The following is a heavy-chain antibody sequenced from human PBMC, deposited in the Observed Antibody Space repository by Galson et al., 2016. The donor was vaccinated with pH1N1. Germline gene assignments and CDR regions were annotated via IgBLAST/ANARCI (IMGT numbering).Heavy chain of an antibody. J-gene: IGHJ1*01. CDR3: VRGRYCSGGSCYSPTAEYFQP. Sequence: SLRLSCAASGFIFTNYWMHWVRQAPGRGLVWVARVNNDGSSTNYADSVKGRFTLSRNNAKNTVFLAMSSLRAEDTGAYYCVRGRYCSGGSCYSPTAEYFQPWGRGTLLTVSS. CDR2: VNNDGSST. D-gene: IGHD2-15*01. V-gene: IGHV3-74*01. CDR1: GFIFTNYW.